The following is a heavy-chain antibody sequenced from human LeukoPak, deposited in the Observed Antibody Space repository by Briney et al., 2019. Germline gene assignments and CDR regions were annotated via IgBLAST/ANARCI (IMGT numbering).Heavy chain of an antibody. Sequence: ASVKVSCKASGGTFSSYAISWVRQAPGQGLEWMGRIIPIFGTANYAQKFQGRVTMTRDMSTSTVYMELSSLRSEDTAVYYCARGRNLISGEYYFDYWGQGTLVTVSS. CDR1: GGTFSSYA. V-gene: IGHV1-69*05. CDR3: ARGRNLISGEYYFDY. J-gene: IGHJ4*02. D-gene: IGHD1-14*01. CDR2: IIPIFGTA.